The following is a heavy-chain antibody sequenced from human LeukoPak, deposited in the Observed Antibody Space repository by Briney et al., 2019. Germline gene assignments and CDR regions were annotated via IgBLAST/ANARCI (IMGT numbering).Heavy chain of an antibody. Sequence: GGSLRLSCAASGFTYSTFAMSWLRQAPGKGLEWVSGIRGRDGTTHYADSVKGRFTISRDSSKNTLYVQMNSLRAEDTAVYYCAKAGDDYDQRLDYWGQGTLVTVSS. CDR1: GFTYSTFA. CDR3: AKAGDDYDQRLDY. J-gene: IGHJ4*02. CDR2: IRGRDGTT. V-gene: IGHV3-23*01. D-gene: IGHD5-24*01.